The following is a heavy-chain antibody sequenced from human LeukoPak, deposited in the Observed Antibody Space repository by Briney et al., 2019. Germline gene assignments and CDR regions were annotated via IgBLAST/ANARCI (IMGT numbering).Heavy chain of an antibody. CDR1: GFTFSSYA. CDR3: AREPNYYDSSGYFDY. V-gene: IGHV3-30-3*01. J-gene: IGHJ4*02. Sequence: PGGSLRLSCAASGFTFSSYAMHWVRQAPGKGLEWVAVISYDGSNKYYADSVKGRFTISRDNSKNTLYLQMNSLRAEDTAVYYCAREPNYYDSSGYFDYWGQGTLVTVSS. CDR2: ISYDGSNK. D-gene: IGHD3-22*01.